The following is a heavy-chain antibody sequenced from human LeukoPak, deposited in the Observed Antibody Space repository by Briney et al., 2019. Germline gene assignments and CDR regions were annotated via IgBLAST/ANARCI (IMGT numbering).Heavy chain of an antibody. CDR2: ISYDGSNK. D-gene: IGHD6-13*01. J-gene: IGHJ4*02. V-gene: IGHV3-30-3*01. CDR1: GFTFSSYA. CDR3: SREGRGSSWSH. Sequence: PGGSLRLSCAASGFTFSSYAMHWVRQAPGKGLEWVAVISYDGSNKYYADSVKGRFTISRDNSKNTLYLQMNSLRAEDTAVYYCSREGRGSSWSHWGQGTLVTVSS.